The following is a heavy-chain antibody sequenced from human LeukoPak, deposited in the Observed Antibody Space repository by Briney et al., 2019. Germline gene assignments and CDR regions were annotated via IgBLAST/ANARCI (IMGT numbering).Heavy chain of an antibody. CDR2: IYSGGST. Sequence: GGSLRLSCAASGFTVSSNYMSWVRQAPGKGLEWASVIYSGGSTYYADSVKGRFTISRDNSKNTLYLQMNSLRAEDTAVYYCASRYSSSWYHYWGQGTLVTVSS. CDR3: ASRYSSSWYHY. D-gene: IGHD6-13*01. J-gene: IGHJ4*02. V-gene: IGHV3-53*01. CDR1: GFTVSSNY.